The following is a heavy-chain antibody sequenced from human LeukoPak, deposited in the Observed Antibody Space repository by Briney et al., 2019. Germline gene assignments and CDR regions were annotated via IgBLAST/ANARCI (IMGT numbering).Heavy chain of an antibody. J-gene: IGHJ4*02. V-gene: IGHV3-13*01. Sequence: GGSLRLSCAAYGFTFSSYDMHWVRQATGKGLEWVSAIGTAGDTYYADSVKGRFTISRDNSKNTLSLQMNSLRADDTAVYYCAKDAVAPGSGGDYFDYWGQGTLVTVSS. D-gene: IGHD3-10*01. CDR1: GFTFSSYD. CDR3: AKDAVAPGSGGDYFDY. CDR2: IGTAGDT.